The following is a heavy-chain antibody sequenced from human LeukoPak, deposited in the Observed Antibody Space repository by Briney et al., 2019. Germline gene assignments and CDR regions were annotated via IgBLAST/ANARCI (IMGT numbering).Heavy chain of an antibody. CDR1: GFSVSSNY. D-gene: IGHD3-22*01. J-gene: IGHJ4*02. CDR2: IYSGGTT. Sequence: GGSLRLSCAASGFSVSSNYVSWVRQAPGKGLEWVSVIYSGGTTYYADSVKGRFTISRDNSKNTLYLQVNSLRAEDTAVYYCAGRYDSSGYPLHWGQGTLVTVSS. CDR3: AGRYDSSGYPLH. V-gene: IGHV3-53*01.